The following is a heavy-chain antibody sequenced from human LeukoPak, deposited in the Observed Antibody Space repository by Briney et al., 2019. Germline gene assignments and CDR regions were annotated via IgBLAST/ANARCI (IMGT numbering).Heavy chain of an antibody. CDR2: ISSSGSTI. V-gene: IGHV3-11*04. CDR1: GFTFSDYY. J-gene: IGHJ4*02. CDR3: ARGARGYSGYFPY. Sequence: GGSLRLSCAASGFTFSDYYMSWIRQAPGKGLEWVSYISSSGSTIYYADSVKGRFTISRDNAKNSLYLQMNSLREEDTAAYNCARGARGYSGYFPYWGQGTLVTVSS. D-gene: IGHD5-12*01.